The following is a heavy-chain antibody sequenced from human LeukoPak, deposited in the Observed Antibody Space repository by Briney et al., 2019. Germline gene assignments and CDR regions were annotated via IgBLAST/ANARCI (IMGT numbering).Heavy chain of an antibody. Sequence: SETLSLTCTVSGGSISSSSYYWGWIRQPPGKGLEWIGSIYYSGSTYYNPSLKSRVTISVDTSKNQFSLKLSSVTAAGTAVYYCARQGITMVRGITGDYWGQGTLVTVSS. CDR2: IYYSGST. D-gene: IGHD3-10*01. CDR1: GGSISSSSYY. CDR3: ARQGITMVRGITGDY. J-gene: IGHJ4*02. V-gene: IGHV4-39*01.